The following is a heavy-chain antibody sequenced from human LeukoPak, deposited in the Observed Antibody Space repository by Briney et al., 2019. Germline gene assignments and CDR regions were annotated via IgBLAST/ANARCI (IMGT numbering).Heavy chain of an antibody. J-gene: IGHJ4*02. CDR1: GYSISSGNF. CDR2: IHLTGNT. D-gene: IGHD3-10*01. V-gene: IGHV4-38-2*02. Sequence: SETLSLTRTVSGYSISSGNFWGWIRQPPGKGLEYIGTIHLTGNTYYNPSLKSRVTISVDTSKNQISLSLRSVTAADTAVYYCARASRVSGSGTFDSWGQGTLVTVS. CDR3: ARASRVSGSGTFDS.